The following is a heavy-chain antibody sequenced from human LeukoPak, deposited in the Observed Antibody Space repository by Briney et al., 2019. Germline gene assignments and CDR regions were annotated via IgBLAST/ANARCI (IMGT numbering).Heavy chain of an antibody. CDR1: GYSFTSYW. CDR3: ARLTQYCSSTGCYPGPSDY. CDR2: IYPGDSDT. D-gene: IGHD2-2*01. Sequence: GESLKISCKGSGYSFTSYWIGWVRQIPGKGLEWIGFIYPGDSDTRHSPSFQGQVTISADTSISSAYLQWSSLKASDTAMYFCARLTQYCSSTGCYPGPSDYWGQGTMVSVSS. J-gene: IGHJ4*02. V-gene: IGHV5-51*01.